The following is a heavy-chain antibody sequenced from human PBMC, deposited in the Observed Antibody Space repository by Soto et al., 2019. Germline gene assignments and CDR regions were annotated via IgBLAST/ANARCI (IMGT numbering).Heavy chain of an antibody. Sequence: GGSLRLSCTASGFTFSSQWLHWVRQAPGKGLMWISRILNDGTTTNYADSVKGRFTVSRDNAKNTMYLQMNNLRAEDTAVYYCATPGVGIAVAGTFEYWGQGTLVTVSS. D-gene: IGHD6-19*01. CDR1: GFTFSSQW. CDR2: ILNDGTTT. CDR3: ATPGVGIAVAGTFEY. V-gene: IGHV3-74*01. J-gene: IGHJ4*02.